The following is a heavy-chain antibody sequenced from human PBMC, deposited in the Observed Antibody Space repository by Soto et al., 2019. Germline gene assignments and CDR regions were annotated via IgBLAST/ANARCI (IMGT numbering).Heavy chain of an antibody. J-gene: IGHJ6*02. Sequence: SETMSLTCAIAGYSISRVYYCGCIRQPPGEGLEWSGSIYHSGSTYYNPSLKSRVTISVDTSKNQFSLKLSSVTAADTAVYYCARDIVGATGGMDVWGQGTTVTVS. CDR3: ARDIVGATGGMDV. V-gene: IGHV4-38-2*02. CDR2: IYHSGST. D-gene: IGHD1-26*01. CDR1: GYSISRVYY.